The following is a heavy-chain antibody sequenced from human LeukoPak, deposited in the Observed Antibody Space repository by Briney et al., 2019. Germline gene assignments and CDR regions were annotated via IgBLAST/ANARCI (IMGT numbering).Heavy chain of an antibody. Sequence: SETLSLTRTVSGGSISSYYWSWIRQPPGKGLEWIGYIYYSGSTNYNPSLKSRVTISVDTSKTQFSLKLSSVTAADTAVYYCARDPSWEWDWFDPWGQGTLVTVSS. V-gene: IGHV4-59*01. J-gene: IGHJ5*02. CDR3: ARDPSWEWDWFDP. CDR1: GGSISSYY. D-gene: IGHD3-3*01. CDR2: IYYSGST.